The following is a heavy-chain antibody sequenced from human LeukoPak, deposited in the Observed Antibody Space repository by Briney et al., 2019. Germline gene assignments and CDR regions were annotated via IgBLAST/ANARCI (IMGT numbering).Heavy chain of an antibody. CDR1: GFSFSDYC. J-gene: IGHJ6*02. Sequence: GGSLRLSCAASGFSFSDYCMSWVRQAPGKGLEWVANIKQDGSETYYVDSVKGRFTISRDNAKNSLYLQMNSLRAEDTAVYYCARDSSSTWWGYLYYVMDVWGQGTTVTVSS. V-gene: IGHV3-7*04. CDR3: ARDSSSTWWGYLYYVMDV. CDR2: IKQDGSET. D-gene: IGHD6-13*01.